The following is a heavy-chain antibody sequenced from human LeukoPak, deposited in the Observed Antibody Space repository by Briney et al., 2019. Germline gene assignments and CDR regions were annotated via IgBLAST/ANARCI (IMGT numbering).Heavy chain of an antibody. CDR3: AKDMAAVAGTGAFDI. D-gene: IGHD6-19*01. V-gene: IGHV3-74*01. Sequence: GGSLRLSCAASGFTFSSYWMHWVRQAPGKGLVWVSRINSDGSSTSYADSVKGRFTISRDNAKNSLYLQMNSLRAEDTALYYCAKDMAAVAGTGAFDIWGQGTMVTVSS. CDR1: GFTFSSYW. CDR2: INSDGSST. J-gene: IGHJ3*02.